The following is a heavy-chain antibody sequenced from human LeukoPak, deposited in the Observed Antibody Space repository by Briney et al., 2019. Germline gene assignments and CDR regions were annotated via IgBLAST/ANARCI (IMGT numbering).Heavy chain of an antibody. CDR1: GGSISSSNW. V-gene: IGHV4-4*02. CDR3: ARGPEGYCSGGSCYYFDY. D-gene: IGHD2-15*01. CDR2: IYHSGST. J-gene: IGHJ4*02. Sequence: SETLSLTCAVSGGSISSSNWWSWVRQPPGKGLEWIGEIYHSGSTNYNPSLKSRVTISVDKSKNQFSLKLSSVTAADTAVYYCARGPEGYCSGGSCYYFDYWGQGTLVTVSS.